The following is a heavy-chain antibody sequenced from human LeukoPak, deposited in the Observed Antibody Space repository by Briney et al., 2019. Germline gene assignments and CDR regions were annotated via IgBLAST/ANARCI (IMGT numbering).Heavy chain of an antibody. J-gene: IGHJ4*02. Sequence: PGGSLRLSCAASGFTFSSYWMHWVRQAPGKGLVWVSRINGDGSSTIYADSVKGRFTISRDNAKNTLYLQMNGLRVDDTAVCYCSSTVTAALWGQGTLVTVSS. CDR3: SSTVTAAL. V-gene: IGHV3-74*01. CDR1: GFTFSSYW. D-gene: IGHD2-21*02. CDR2: INGDGSST.